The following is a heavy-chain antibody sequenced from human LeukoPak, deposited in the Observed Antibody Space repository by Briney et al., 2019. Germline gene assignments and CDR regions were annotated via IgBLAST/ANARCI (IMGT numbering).Heavy chain of an antibody. D-gene: IGHD6-13*01. J-gene: IGHJ2*01. V-gene: IGHV3-30-3*01. CDR3: AKGLAAPGRYWFFDL. Sequence: GRSLRLSCAASGFTFSSYAMHWVRQAPGKGLEWVAVISYDGSNKYYADSVKGRFTISRDNSKNTLYLQLNSLRAEDTAMYYCAKGLAAPGRYWFFDLWGRGTLVTVSS. CDR2: ISYDGSNK. CDR1: GFTFSSYA.